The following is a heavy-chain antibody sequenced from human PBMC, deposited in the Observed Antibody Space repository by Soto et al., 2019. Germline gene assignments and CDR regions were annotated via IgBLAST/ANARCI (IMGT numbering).Heavy chain of an antibody. Sequence: SETLSLTCTVSGGSIRSYYWSWIRQAPGKGLEWIGYLYNSGSTVYNPSLKSRVTISVDTSKNQFSLKLNSVTAADTAVYYCARDLRGYCGTDCYPLDVWGKGTTVTVSS. J-gene: IGHJ6*04. CDR3: ARDLRGYCGTDCYPLDV. D-gene: IGHD2-21*02. CDR1: GGSIRSYY. CDR2: LYNSGST. V-gene: IGHV4-59*01.